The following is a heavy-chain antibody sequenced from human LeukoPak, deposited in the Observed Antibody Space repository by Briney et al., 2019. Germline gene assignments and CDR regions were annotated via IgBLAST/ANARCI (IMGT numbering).Heavy chain of an antibody. CDR3: IPHNSKWFDP. CDR1: GFTFSSYG. CDR2: IRYDGSNK. V-gene: IGHV3-30*02. Sequence: PGGSLRLSCSASGFTFSSYGRHWVRQAPGKGLEWVAFIRYDGSNKYYADSVKGRFSISKDKSKSTLYLQMNSLRGDDTAVYYVIPHNSKWFDPWGQGTQVTVSS. D-gene: IGHD2/OR15-2a*01. J-gene: IGHJ5*02.